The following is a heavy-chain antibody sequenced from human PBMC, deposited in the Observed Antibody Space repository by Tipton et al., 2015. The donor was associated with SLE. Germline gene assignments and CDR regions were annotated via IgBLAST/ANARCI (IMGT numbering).Heavy chain of an antibody. CDR3: VRSSGYYIDF. V-gene: IGHV4-59*11. Sequence: TLSLTCTVSGGSISSHYWSWIRQPPGKGLEWIGYIYNSGSGNYNPSLKSRVTISVDTSKNQFSLRLDSLTAADTAIYYCVRSSGYYIDFWGQGTLVTVSS. D-gene: IGHD3-3*01. CDR1: GGSISSHY. CDR2: IYNSGSG. J-gene: IGHJ4*02.